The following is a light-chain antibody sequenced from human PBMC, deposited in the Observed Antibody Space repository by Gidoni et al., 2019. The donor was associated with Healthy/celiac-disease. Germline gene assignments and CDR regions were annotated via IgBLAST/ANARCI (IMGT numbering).Light chain of an antibody. CDR3: QQSYSTPYT. Sequence: DIQMTQSPSSLSASVGDRVTITCRAIQSISSYLNCYQQKPGKAPKLLIYAASSLQSGVPSRFSGSGSGTDFTLTISSLQPEDCATYYCQQSYSTPYTFGQGTKLEIK. CDR2: AAS. J-gene: IGKJ2*01. CDR1: QSISSY. V-gene: IGKV1-39*01.